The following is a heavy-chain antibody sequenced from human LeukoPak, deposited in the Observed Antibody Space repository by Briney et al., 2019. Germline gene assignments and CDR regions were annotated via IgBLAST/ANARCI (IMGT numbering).Heavy chain of an antibody. CDR3: AKASRDGYNLDFDY. CDR2: ISGSGGTT. D-gene: IGHD5-24*01. V-gene: IGHV3-23*01. CDR1: GFTLSSYA. J-gene: IGHJ4*02. Sequence: GGSLRLSCAASGFTLSSYAMSWVRQAPGKGLEWVSIISGSGGTTYSADSVKGRFTISRDNSKNTLYLQMNSLRAEGTAVYYCAKASRDGYNLDFDYWGQGTLVTVSS.